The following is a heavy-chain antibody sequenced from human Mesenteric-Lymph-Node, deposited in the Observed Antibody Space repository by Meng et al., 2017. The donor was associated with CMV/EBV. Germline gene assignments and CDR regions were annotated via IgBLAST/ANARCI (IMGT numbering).Heavy chain of an antibody. J-gene: IGHJ4*02. Sequence: ESLKISCAASGFTFSSYWMSWVRQAPGKGLEWIGEINYSGSTNYNPSLKSRVTISVDTSKNQFSLKLSSVTAADTAVYYCARGKILVYWGQGTLVTVSS. CDR2: INYSGST. V-gene: IGHV4-34*01. CDR1: GFTFSSYW. CDR3: ARGKILVY.